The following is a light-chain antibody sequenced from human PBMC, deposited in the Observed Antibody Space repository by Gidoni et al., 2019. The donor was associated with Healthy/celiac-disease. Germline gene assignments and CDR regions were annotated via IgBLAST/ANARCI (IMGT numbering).Light chain of an antibody. J-gene: IGLJ1*01. CDR1: SSNIGSNY. V-gene: IGLV1-47*02. Sequence: QSVLTQPPSESGTPGQRVTISCSGRSSNIGSNYVYWYQQLPGTAPKLLIYSNNQRPSGVPDRFSGSKSGTSASLAISGLRSEDEADYYCAAWDDSLSGYVFGTGTKVTVL. CDR3: AAWDDSLSGYV. CDR2: SNN.